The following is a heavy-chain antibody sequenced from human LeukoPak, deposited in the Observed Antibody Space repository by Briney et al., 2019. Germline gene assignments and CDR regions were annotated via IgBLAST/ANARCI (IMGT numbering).Heavy chain of an antibody. J-gene: IGHJ4*02. CDR1: GYTFTEYY. Sequence: ASVNVSCKASGYTFTEYYMHWVRQAPGQGLEWMGWINPNNGDTNYDPKFQGRVTLSRDTSISTAYMELSRLRSDDTAVYYCARIKWSAANDWGQGTLVTVSS. V-gene: IGHV1-2*02. CDR3: ARIKWSAAND. D-gene: IGHD6-13*01. CDR2: INPNNGDT.